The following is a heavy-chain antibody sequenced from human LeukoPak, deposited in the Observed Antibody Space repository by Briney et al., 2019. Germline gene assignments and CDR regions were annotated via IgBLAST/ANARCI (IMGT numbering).Heavy chain of an antibody. CDR1: GYTFTGYY. CDR2: INPNSGGT. Sequence: ASVKVSCKASGYTFTGYYMHWVRQAPGQGLEWMGWINPNSGGTNYAQKFRGRVTMTRDTSISTAYMELSRLRSDDTAVYYCASLHTGIQLWLRDDYFDYWGQGTLVTVSS. D-gene: IGHD5-18*01. J-gene: IGHJ4*02. V-gene: IGHV1-2*02. CDR3: ASLHTGIQLWLRDDYFDY.